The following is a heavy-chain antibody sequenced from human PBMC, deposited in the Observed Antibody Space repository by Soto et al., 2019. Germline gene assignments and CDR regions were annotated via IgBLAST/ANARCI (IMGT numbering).Heavy chain of an antibody. CDR3: ARDWGEGAVG. CDR2: IYYSGST. J-gene: IGHJ4*02. D-gene: IGHD1-26*01. V-gene: IGHV4-59*01. Sequence: WTWLRQPPGKGLEWIGYIYYSGSTNYHPSLKSRVTFSIDTAKDRLYLKLNSVTAADTAVYYCARDWGEGAVGWGQGTLVTVSS.